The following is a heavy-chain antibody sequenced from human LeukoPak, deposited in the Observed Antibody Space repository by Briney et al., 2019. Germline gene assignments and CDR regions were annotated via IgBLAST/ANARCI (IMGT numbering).Heavy chain of an antibody. CDR2: MNPNSGNT. J-gene: IGHJ4*02. CDR3: ARGIRSIFGVVTDHY. D-gene: IGHD3-3*01. V-gene: IGHV1-8*01. Sequence: ASVKVSCKASGYTFTSYDINWVRQATGQGLEWMGWMNPNSGNTGYAQKFQGGVTMTRNTSISTAYMELSSLRSEDTAVYYCARGIRSIFGVVTDHYWGQGTLVTVSS. CDR1: GYTFTSYD.